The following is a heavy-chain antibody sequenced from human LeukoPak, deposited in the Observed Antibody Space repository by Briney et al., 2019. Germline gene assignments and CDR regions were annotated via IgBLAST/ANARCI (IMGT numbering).Heavy chain of an antibody. CDR1: GYTFTSYA. D-gene: IGHD2-2*01. V-gene: IGHV1-3*01. CDR2: INAGNGNT. Sequence: VASVKVSCKASGYTFTSYAMHWVRQAPGQRLEWMGWINAGNGNTKYSQKFQGRVTITRDTSASTAYMELSSLRSEDTAVYYCARDYCSSTSRYYYYYYGMDVWGQGTTVTVSS. CDR3: ARDYCSSTSRYYYYYYGMDV. J-gene: IGHJ6*02.